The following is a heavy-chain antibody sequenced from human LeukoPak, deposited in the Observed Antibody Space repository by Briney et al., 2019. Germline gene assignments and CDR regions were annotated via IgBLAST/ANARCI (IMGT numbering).Heavy chain of an antibody. CDR2: INHSGST. CDR3: ARGRIGVVIRGANWFDP. V-gene: IGHV4-34*01. D-gene: IGHD3-3*01. Sequence: SETLSLTCAVYGGSSSGYYWSWIRQPPGKGLEWIGEINHSGSTNYNPSLKSRVTISVDTSKNQFSLKLSSVTAADTAVYYCARGRIGVVIRGANWFDPWGQGTLVTVSS. CDR1: GGSSSGYY. J-gene: IGHJ5*02.